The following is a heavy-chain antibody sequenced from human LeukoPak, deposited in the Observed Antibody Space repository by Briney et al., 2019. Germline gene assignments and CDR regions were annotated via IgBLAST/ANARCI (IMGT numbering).Heavy chain of an antibody. D-gene: IGHD3-10*01. CDR2: ISCSGGST. Sequence: PGRSLRLSCAASGFTFSSYAMSWVRQAPGKGLEWVSAISCSGGSTYYADSVKGRFTISRDNSKNTLYLQMNSLRAEDTAVYYCAAGGSGSYYKYYYYYYMDVWGKGTTVTVSS. CDR3: AAGGSGSYYKYYYYYYMDV. V-gene: IGHV3-23*01. CDR1: GFTFSSYA. J-gene: IGHJ6*03.